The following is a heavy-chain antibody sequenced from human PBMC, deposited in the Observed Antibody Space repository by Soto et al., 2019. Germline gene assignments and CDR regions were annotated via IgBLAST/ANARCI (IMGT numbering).Heavy chain of an antibody. V-gene: IGHV3-23*01. CDR1: GFTFSSYA. D-gene: IGHD3-22*01. CDR2: ISGSGSST. CDR3: AKDRTYDSSGYDY. Sequence: GGSLRLSCAASGFTFSSYAMSWVRQAPGKGLEWVSAISGSGSSTYYADSVKGRFTISRDNSKNTLYLQMNSLRAEDTAVYYCAKDRTYDSSGYDYWGQGTLVTVSS. J-gene: IGHJ4*02.